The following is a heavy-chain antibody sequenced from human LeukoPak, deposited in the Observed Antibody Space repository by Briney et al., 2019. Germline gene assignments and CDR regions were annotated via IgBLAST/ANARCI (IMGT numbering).Heavy chain of an antibody. CDR1: GGSFSGYY. CDR3: ARGPLWFGG. J-gene: IGHJ4*02. D-gene: IGHD3-10*01. CDR2: INHSGST. Sequence: PSETLSLTCDVYGGSFSGYYCSWIHQPPGKGLEWIGEINHSGSTNYNPSLKSRVTISVDTSKNQFSLKLSSVTAADTAVYYCARGPLWFGGWGQGTLVTVSS. V-gene: IGHV4-34*01.